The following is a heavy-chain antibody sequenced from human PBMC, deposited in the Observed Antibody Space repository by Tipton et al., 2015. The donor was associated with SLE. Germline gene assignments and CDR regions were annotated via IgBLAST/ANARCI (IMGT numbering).Heavy chain of an antibody. CDR2: IYYSGST. V-gene: IGHV4-59*11. CDR3: ARPQGRIAAAGDWYFDL. CDR1: GGSISSHY. Sequence: TLSLTCTVSGGSISSHYWSWIRQPPGKGLEWIGHIYYSGSTNYNPSLKSRVTISVDTSKNQFSLKLSSVTAADTAVYYCARPQGRIAAAGDWYFDLWGRGTLVTVSS. J-gene: IGHJ2*01. D-gene: IGHD6-13*01.